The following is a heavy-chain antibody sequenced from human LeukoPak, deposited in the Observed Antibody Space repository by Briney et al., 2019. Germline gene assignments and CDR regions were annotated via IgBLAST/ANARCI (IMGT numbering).Heavy chain of an antibody. Sequence: ASVKVSCKASGYTFTSYYMHWVRQAPGQGLEWMGIINPSGGSTSYAQKFQGRVTMTRDTSTSTVYMELSSLRSEDTALYYCARDGSIAAAGGHYFDYWGQGTLVTVSS. D-gene: IGHD6-13*01. CDR2: INPSGGST. CDR1: GYTFTSYY. CDR3: ARDGSIAAAGGHYFDY. J-gene: IGHJ4*02. V-gene: IGHV1-46*01.